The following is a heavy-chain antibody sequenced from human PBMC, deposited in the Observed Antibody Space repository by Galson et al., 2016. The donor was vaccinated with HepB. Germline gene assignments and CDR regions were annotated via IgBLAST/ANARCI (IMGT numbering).Heavy chain of an antibody. CDR2: IRYPGTT. CDR1: GGDINYYF. Sequence: DTLSLTCSVPGGDINYYFWTWLRHSPRKSLEWIGNIRYPGTTDYHPSLQSRAPISLDRTYRRFSLTLRSMTAADTAVYYCARGNGWHDYWGQGCLVIVSS. D-gene: IGHD2-15*01. CDR3: ARGNGWHDY. V-gene: IGHV4-59*07. J-gene: IGHJ4*02.